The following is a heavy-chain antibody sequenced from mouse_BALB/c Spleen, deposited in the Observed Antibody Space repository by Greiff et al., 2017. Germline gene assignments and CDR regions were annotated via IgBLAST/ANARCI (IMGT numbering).Heavy chain of an antibody. Sequence: QVQLKESGAELARPGSSVKISCKASGYAFSSYWLHWVKQRPGQGLEWIGQIYPGDGDTNYNGKFKGKATLTADKSSSTAYMQLSSLTSEDSAVYFCARWTTATMDYWGQGTSVTVSS. V-gene: IGHV1-80*01. D-gene: IGHD1-2*01. CDR2: IYPGDGDT. CDR1: GYAFSSYW. CDR3: ARWTTATMDY. J-gene: IGHJ4*01.